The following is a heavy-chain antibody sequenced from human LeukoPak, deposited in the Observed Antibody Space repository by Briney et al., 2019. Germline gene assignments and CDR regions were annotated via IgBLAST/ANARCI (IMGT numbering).Heavy chain of an antibody. CDR3: ARSAARGFYYYYYMDV. D-gene: IGHD2-2*01. CDR2: ISSSSSTI. CDR1: GFTFSSYS. J-gene: IGHJ6*03. Sequence: GGSLRLSCAASGFTFSSYSMNWVRQAPGKGLEWVSYISSSSSTIYYADSVKGQFTISRDNAKNSLYLQMNSLRAEDTAVYYCARSAARGFYYYYYMDVWGKGTTVTVSS. V-gene: IGHV3-48*01.